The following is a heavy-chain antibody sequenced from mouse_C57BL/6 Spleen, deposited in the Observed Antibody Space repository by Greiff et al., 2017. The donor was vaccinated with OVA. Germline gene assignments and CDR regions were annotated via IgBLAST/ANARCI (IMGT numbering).Heavy chain of an antibody. CDR2: ISYDGSN. CDR1: GYSITSGYY. V-gene: IGHV3-6*01. J-gene: IGHJ3*01. CDR3: ARDVGSLFAY. Sequence: EVKLVESGPGLVKPSQSLSLTCSVTGYSITSGYYWNWIRQFPGNKLEWMGYISYDGSNNYNPSLKNRISITRDTSKNQFFLKLKSVTTEDTATYYCARDVGSLFAYWGQGTLVTVSA. D-gene: IGHD1-1*01.